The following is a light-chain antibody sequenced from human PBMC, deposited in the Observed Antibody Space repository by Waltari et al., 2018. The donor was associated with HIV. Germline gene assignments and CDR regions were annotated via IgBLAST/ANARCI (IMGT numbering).Light chain of an antibody. CDR1: SSDVGGYNS. V-gene: IGLV2-11*01. Sequence: QSALTQPRSVSGSPGQSVTIYCTGPSSDVGGYNSVSWYQQHPGKAPKFMIYDVSKRPSGVPDRFSGSKSGNTASLTISGLQAEDEADYYCCSYAGNYTLVFGGGTKLTVL. CDR3: CSYAGNYTLV. CDR2: DVS. J-gene: IGLJ3*02.